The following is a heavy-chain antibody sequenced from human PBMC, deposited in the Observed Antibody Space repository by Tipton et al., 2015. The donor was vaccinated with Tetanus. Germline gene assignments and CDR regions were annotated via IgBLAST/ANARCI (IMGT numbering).Heavy chain of an antibody. CDR3: ARGLPREPFYFDY. Sequence: TLSLTCAVSGGSLSDYYWSWIRQSPGKGLEWIGSIYYSGSSYYNPTLKSRVTISVDTSKNQFSLKLDSVTAADAAVYYCARGLPREPFYFDYWGQGKQVTVSS. J-gene: IGHJ4*02. D-gene: IGHD1-26*01. CDR1: GGSLSDYY. CDR2: IYYSGSS. V-gene: IGHV4-59*05.